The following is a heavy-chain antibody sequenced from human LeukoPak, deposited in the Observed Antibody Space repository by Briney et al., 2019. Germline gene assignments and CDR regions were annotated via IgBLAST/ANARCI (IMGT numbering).Heavy chain of an antibody. CDR3: ARDYGGFCTSDNCYRTIFDY. CDR2: INPNSGGA. V-gene: IGHV1-2*02. Sequence: ASVKVSCKASGYTFTGYYMDWVRQAPGQGLEWMGWINPNSGGANYAQKFQGRVTMTRDTSISTAYMDLSSLRSDDTAVYYCARDYGGFCTSDNCYRTIFDYWGQGTLVTVSS. J-gene: IGHJ4*02. CDR1: GYTFTGYY. D-gene: IGHD2-2*02.